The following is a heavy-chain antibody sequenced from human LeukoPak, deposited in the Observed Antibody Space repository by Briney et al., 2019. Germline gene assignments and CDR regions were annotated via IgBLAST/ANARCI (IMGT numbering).Heavy chain of an antibody. CDR1: GDSVSSNSAA. Sequence: SQTLSLTCAISGDSVSSNSAAWNWIRQSPSRGLEWLGRTYYRSKWYNDYAVSVKSRITINPDTSKNQLSLQLNSVTPEDTAIYYCARGGGVTVAGNLGYWGQGTLVTVSS. CDR3: ARGGGVTVAGNLGY. D-gene: IGHD6-19*01. CDR2: TYYRSKWYN. V-gene: IGHV6-1*01. J-gene: IGHJ4*02.